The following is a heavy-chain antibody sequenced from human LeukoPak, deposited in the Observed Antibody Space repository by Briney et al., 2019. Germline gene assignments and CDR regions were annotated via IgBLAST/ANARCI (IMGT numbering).Heavy chain of an antibody. Sequence: PGGSLRLSCEASGFTFSSYWMSWVRQAPGKGLEWVANIKQDGSEKYYVDSVKGRFTISRDNAKNSLYLQMNSLRAEDTAVYYCAREEVAAGAFDIWGQGTMVTVSS. CDR2: IKQDGSEK. V-gene: IGHV3-7*01. J-gene: IGHJ3*02. D-gene: IGHD5-24*01. CDR1: GFTFSSYW. CDR3: AREEVAAGAFDI.